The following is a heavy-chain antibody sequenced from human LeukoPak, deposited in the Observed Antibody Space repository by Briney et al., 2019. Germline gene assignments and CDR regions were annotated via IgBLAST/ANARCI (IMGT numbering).Heavy chain of an antibody. CDR2: IRYDGSNK. J-gene: IGHJ4*02. CDR3: ARGAHKRDDYGGFFDY. CDR1: GFTFSSYW. D-gene: IGHD4-23*01. Sequence: GGSLRLSCAASGFTFSSYWMSWVRQAPGKGLEWVAFIRYDGSNKYYADSVKGRFTISRDNSKNTLYLQMNSLRTEDTAVYYCARGAHKRDDYGGFFDYWGQGTLVTVSS. V-gene: IGHV3-30*02.